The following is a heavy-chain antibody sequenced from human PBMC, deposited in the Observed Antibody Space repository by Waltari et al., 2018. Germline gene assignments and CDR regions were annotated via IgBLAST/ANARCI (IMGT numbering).Heavy chain of an antibody. V-gene: IGHV3-21*01. CDR2: ISSSSSYI. CDR1: GFTFSSYS. D-gene: IGHD4-17*01. Sequence: EVQLVESGGGLVKPGGSLRLSCAASGFTFSSYSMNWVRQAPGKGLEWVSSISSSSSYIYYADSVKGRFTISRDNAKNSLYLQMNSLRAEDTAVYYCARGATTVTNNWFDPWGQGTLVTVSA. J-gene: IGHJ5*02. CDR3: ARGATTVTNNWFDP.